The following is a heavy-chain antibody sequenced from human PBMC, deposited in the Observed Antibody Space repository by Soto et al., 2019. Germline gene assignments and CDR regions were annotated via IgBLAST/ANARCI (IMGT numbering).Heavy chain of an antibody. D-gene: IGHD3-3*01. CDR1: GGSFSGYY. CDR3: ARGPRIFGVVTLKPFDP. Sequence: SETLSLTCAVYGGSFSGYYWSWIRQPPGKGLEWIGEINHSGSTNYNPSLKSRVTISVDTSKNQFSLKLSSVTAADTAVYYCARGPRIFGVVTLKPFDPWGQGTLVTVSS. CDR2: INHSGST. V-gene: IGHV4-34*01. J-gene: IGHJ5*02.